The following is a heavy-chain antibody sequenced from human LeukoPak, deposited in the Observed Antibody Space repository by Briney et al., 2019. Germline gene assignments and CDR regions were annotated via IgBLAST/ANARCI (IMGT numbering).Heavy chain of an antibody. D-gene: IGHD2-2*01. CDR2: IIPGDSET. V-gene: IGHV5-51*01. Sequence: PGGSLQISCTGAGDSFIDYWIACVRQMPGKGREWMGIIIPGDSETTYSPSFQGQVSISADRSITTTYLQWSSLKASATAMYYCARGRGYCSSSRCYDFDYWGQGTLVTVSS. J-gene: IGHJ4*02. CDR1: GDSFIDYW. CDR3: ARGRGYCSSSRCYDFDY.